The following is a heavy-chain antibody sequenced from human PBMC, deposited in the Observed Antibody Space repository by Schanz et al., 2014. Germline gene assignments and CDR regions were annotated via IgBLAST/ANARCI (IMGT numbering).Heavy chain of an antibody. J-gene: IGHJ6*02. CDR2: IIPITGIT. V-gene: IGHV1-69*09. Sequence: QVQLVQSGAELRKPGTSVKVSCKTSGYTFRSYTINWVRHAPGQGLEWMGRIIPITGITNYAQKFQGRVTFTADKSTSTAFLEVNSLRSEDTAVYYCARGPSQGYSYGHNIGAYYYGMDVWGQGTTVTVSS. D-gene: IGHD5-18*01. CDR1: GYTFRSYT. CDR3: ARGPSQGYSYGHNIGAYYYGMDV.